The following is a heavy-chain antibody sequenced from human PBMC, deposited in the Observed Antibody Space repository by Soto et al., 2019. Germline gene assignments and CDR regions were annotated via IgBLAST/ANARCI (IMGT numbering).Heavy chain of an antibody. Sequence: ASVKVSCKASGYTFTSYYMHWVRQAPGQGLEWMRIINPSGGSTSYAQKFQGRVTMTRDTSTSTVYMELSSLRSEDTAVYYCAKDRVLRFLEWFRTYYMDVWGKGTTVTVSS. CDR3: AKDRVLRFLEWFRTYYMDV. CDR2: INPSGGST. J-gene: IGHJ6*03. D-gene: IGHD3-3*01. V-gene: IGHV1-46*01. CDR1: GYTFTSYY.